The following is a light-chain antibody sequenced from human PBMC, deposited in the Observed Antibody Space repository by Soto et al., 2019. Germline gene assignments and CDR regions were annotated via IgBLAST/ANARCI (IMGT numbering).Light chain of an antibody. CDR2: GAS. CDR1: QGISTY. J-gene: IGKJ2*01. V-gene: IGKV1-9*01. CDR3: QQLNSDWYA. Sequence: DIQLTQSPSFLSASVGDRVTITCRASQGISTYLAWYLQRPGKAPKLLIYGASTLQSGVPSRFSGSGSGTEFTLPISSLQTEDFGTYYCQQLNSDWYAFGQGTKLEIK.